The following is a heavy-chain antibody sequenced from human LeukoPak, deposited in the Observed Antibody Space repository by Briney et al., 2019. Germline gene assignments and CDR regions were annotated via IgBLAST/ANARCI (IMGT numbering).Heavy chain of an antibody. Sequence: GGSLRLSCAASGFTFSSYAMSWVRQAPGKGLEWVSAISGSGGSTYYADSVKGRFTISRDNSKNTVYLQMNGLRAEDTAVYYCAREGYCSSSSCSVPFDYWGQGTLVTVSS. CDR2: ISGSGGST. CDR3: AREGYCSSSSCSVPFDY. J-gene: IGHJ4*02. CDR1: GFTFSSYA. D-gene: IGHD2-2*01. V-gene: IGHV3-23*01.